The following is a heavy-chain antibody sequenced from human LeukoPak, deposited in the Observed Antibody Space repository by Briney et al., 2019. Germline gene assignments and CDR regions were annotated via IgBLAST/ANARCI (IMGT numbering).Heavy chain of an antibody. V-gene: IGHV3-23*01. CDR2: ISKSGDIT. J-gene: IGHJ4*02. Sequence: GGSLRLSCAASGFTFSSYAVSWVRQAAGKGLEYVSGISKSGDITHYVDSVKGRFTISRDNSKNTLYFQMNSLRAEDTALYYCATEGFYYWGPGTLVTVSS. CDR1: GFTFSSYA. CDR3: ATEGFYY.